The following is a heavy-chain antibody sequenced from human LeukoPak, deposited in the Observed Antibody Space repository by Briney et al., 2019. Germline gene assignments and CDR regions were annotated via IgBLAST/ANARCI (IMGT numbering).Heavy chain of an antibody. V-gene: IGHV4-38-2*02. CDR2: IYHSGST. J-gene: IGHJ3*02. D-gene: IGHD6-19*01. CDR1: GYSISSGYY. CDR3: ARDQTIAVAAI. Sequence: SETLSLTCTVSGYSISSGYYWGWIRQPPGKGLEWIGSIYHSGSTYYNPSLKSRVTISVDTSKNQFSLKLSSVTAADTAVYYCARDQTIAVAAIWGQGTMVTVSS.